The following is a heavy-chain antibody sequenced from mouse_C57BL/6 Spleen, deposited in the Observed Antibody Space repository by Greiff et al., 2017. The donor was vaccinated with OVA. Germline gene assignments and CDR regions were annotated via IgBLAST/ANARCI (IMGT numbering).Heavy chain of an antibody. D-gene: IGHD1-1*01. V-gene: IGHV1-80*01. CDR3: ARRAPDYYGSSDY. CDR1: GYAFSSYW. J-gene: IGHJ2*01. CDR2: IYPGDGDT. Sequence: VQLQQSGAELVKPGASVKISCKASGYAFSSYWMNWVKQRPGTGLEWIGQIYPGDGDTNYNGKFKGKATLTADKSSSTAYIQLNSLTSEDSAVYFCARRAPDYYGSSDYWGQGTTLTVSS.